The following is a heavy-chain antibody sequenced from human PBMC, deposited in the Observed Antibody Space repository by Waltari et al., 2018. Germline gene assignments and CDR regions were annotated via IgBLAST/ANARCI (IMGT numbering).Heavy chain of an antibody. D-gene: IGHD6-13*01. CDR2: FCGRGGST. J-gene: IGHJ4*02. Sequence: EVQLVESGGGLVQHGGSLRLSCAASGFTFSSYDMSWVRQAPGKGLALVSAFCGRGGSTYYADSVKGLFTISRDKSKNTLYLQMNSLRAEDTAVYYCAKDEASSWHYFDYWGQGTLVTVSS. CDR3: AKDEASSWHYFDY. CDR1: GFTFSSYD. V-gene: IGHV3-23*04.